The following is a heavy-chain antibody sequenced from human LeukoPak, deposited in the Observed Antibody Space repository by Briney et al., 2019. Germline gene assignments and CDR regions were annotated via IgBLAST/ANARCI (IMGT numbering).Heavy chain of an antibody. D-gene: IGHD4-17*01. CDR3: ARENYGDYVGSAFDI. CDR2: INHSGST. Sequence: SETLSLTCAVYGGSFSGYYWSWIRQPPGKGLEWIGEINHSGSTNYNPSLKSRVTISVDTSKNQFSLKLSSVTAADTAVYYCARENYGDYVGSAFDIWGQGTMVTVSS. CDR1: GGSFSGYY. J-gene: IGHJ3*02. V-gene: IGHV4-34*01.